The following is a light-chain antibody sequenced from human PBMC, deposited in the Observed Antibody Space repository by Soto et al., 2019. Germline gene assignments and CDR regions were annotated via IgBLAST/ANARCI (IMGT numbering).Light chain of an antibody. Sequence: SYELTQPPSVSVAPGQTASFTCGGHNIWSKSVHWYQQKPGQAPILVIYDDDDRPSGIPGRFSGSNPGSAATLTISRVEAGDEADYYCQVWDSDTDHVVFGGGTKLTVL. CDR2: DDD. J-gene: IGLJ2*01. V-gene: IGLV3-21*02. CDR3: QVWDSDTDHVV. CDR1: NIWSKS.